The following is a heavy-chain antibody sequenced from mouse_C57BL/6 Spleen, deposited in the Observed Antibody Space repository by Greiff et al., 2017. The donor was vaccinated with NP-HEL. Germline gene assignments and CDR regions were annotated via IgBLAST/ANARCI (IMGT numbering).Heavy chain of an antibody. CDR3: ARPDLLSDMDY. Sequence: QVQLQQPGAELVKPGASVKLSCKASGYTFTSYWMHWVKQRPGQGLEWIGMIPPNSGSTNYNEKFKSKATLTVDKSSSTAYMQLSSLTSEDSAVYYCARPDLLSDMDYWGQGTSVTVSS. V-gene: IGHV1-64*01. CDR2: IPPNSGST. D-gene: IGHD2-1*01. CDR1: GYTFTSYW. J-gene: IGHJ4*01.